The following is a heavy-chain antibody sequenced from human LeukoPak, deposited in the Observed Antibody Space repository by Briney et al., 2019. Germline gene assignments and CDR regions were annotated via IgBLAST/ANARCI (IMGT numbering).Heavy chain of an antibody. CDR3: AKAPNGYCSGGTCYPFDY. V-gene: IGHV3-23*01. CDR2: IRGSGGST. Sequence: GGPLTLSCVPSSFTFTSYATSWARQAPGKGLYCVSAIRGSGGSTYYADSGKGRFTISRDNSKNSLYLQMNSLRAEDTAVYYCAKAPNGYCSGGTCYPFDYWGQGTLVTVSS. J-gene: IGHJ4*02. CDR1: SFTFTSYA. D-gene: IGHD2-15*01.